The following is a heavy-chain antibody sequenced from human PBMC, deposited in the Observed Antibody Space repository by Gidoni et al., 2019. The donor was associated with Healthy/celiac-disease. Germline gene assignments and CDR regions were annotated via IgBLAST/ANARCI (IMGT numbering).Heavy chain of an antibody. CDR1: GFSLSNSGVG. CDR2: IYWDDDK. D-gene: IGHD3-3*01. V-gene: IGHV2-5*02. CDR3: AHRVGYYDFWSGYSKIYGMDV. Sequence: QITLKESVPTRVKPTQTRTLTGTFSGFSLSNSGVGVGWIRQPTGKALEWLALIYWDDDKRYSPSLKRRLTITKDTSTHQVVLTMTNMDPVDTATYYCAHRVGYYDFWSGYSKIYGMDVWGQGTTVTVSS. J-gene: IGHJ6*02.